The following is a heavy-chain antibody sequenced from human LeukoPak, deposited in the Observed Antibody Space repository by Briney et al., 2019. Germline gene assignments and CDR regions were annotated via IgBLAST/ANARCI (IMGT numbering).Heavy chain of an antibody. CDR1: GYRFTNYW. J-gene: IGHJ5*02. CDR2: IYPGDSDT. CDR3: ARHKLGYCSSTSCHNWFDP. V-gene: IGHV5-51*01. Sequence: GESLQISCKGSGYRFTNYWIGWVRQRPGKGLEWMGIIYPGDSDTTYSPSFQGQVTISADKSTSTAYLQWSSLKASDTAMYYCARHKLGYCSSTSCHNWFDPWGQGTLVTVSS. D-gene: IGHD2-2*01.